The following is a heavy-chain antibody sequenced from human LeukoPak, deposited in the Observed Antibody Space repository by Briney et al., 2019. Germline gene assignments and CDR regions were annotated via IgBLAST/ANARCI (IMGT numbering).Heavy chain of an antibody. CDR1: GGSISSGSYY. D-gene: IGHD3-10*01. V-gene: IGHV4-61*01. J-gene: IGHJ5*02. CDR2: IYYSGST. Sequence: PSETLSLTCTVSGGSISSGSYYWSWIRQPPGKGLEWIGYIYYSGSTNYNPSLKSRVTISVDTSKNQFSLKLSSVTAADTAVYCCARRWFGELFSWFDPWGQGTLVTVSS. CDR3: ARRWFGELFSWFDP.